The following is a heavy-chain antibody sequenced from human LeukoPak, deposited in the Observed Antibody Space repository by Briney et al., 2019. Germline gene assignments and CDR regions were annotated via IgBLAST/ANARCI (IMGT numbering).Heavy chain of an antibody. CDR3: ARAVWYGGNSGDAFDI. V-gene: IGHV4-34*01. D-gene: IGHD4-23*01. CDR1: GGSFSGYY. CDR2: INHSGST. Sequence: PSETLSLTCAVYGGSFSGYYWSWIRQPPGKGLEWIGEINHSGSTNYNPSLKSRVTISVDRSKNQFSLKLSSVTAADTAVYYCARAVWYGGNSGDAFDIWGQGTMVTVSS. J-gene: IGHJ3*02.